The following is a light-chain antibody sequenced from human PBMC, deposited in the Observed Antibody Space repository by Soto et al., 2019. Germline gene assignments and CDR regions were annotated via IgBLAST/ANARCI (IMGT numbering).Light chain of an antibody. CDR3: QHLNSYTLT. CDR1: QGISSY. CDR2: AAS. J-gene: IGKJ4*01. Sequence: DIPLTQSPSFLSASVGDRVTITCRASQGISSYLAWYHQKPGKAPKLLIYAASTLQSGVPSRFSGSGSGTEFTLTISSLQPEDFATYYCQHLNSYTLTFGGGTKVEIK. V-gene: IGKV1-9*01.